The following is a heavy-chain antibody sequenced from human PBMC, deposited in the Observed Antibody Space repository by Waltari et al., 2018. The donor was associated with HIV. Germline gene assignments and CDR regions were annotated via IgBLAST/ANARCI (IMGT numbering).Heavy chain of an antibody. J-gene: IGHJ3*01. CDR3: ARVDHGAFDF. D-gene: IGHD2-15*01. CDR1: GYSFTTYA. Sequence: QVQLVQSGSELKKPGASVKVSCKASGYSFTTYAMNWVRQAPGQGLEWMGWVNSNTGNPTYAQGFTGRFVFSFDTSGSPAYLQISSLKADDTAVYYCARVDHGAFDFCGQVTMVTVSA. V-gene: IGHV7-4-1*02. CDR2: VNSNTGNP.